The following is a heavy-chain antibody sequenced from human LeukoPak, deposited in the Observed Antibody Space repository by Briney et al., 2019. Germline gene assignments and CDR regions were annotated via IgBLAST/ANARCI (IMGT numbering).Heavy chain of an antibody. CDR1: GFTFDDYA. D-gene: IGHD3-3*01. Sequence: GGSLRLSCAASGFTFDDYAMHWVRQAPGKGLEWVSGISWNSGSIGYADSVKGRFTISRDNAENSLYLQMNSLRAEDTALYYCAKDTDFWSGYFDYWGQGTLVTVSS. CDR2: ISWNSGSI. J-gene: IGHJ4*02. V-gene: IGHV3-9*01. CDR3: AKDTDFWSGYFDY.